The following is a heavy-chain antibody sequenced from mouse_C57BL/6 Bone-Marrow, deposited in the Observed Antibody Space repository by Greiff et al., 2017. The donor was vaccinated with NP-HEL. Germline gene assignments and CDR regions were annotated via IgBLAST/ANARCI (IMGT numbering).Heavy chain of an antibody. Sequence: VQLKQSGAELVRPGASVKLSCTASGFNIKDDYMHWVKQRPEQGLEWIGWIDPENGDTEYASKFQGKATITADTSSNTAYLQLSSLTSEDTAVYYCTFDGSSYDWYFDVWGTGTTVTVSS. J-gene: IGHJ1*03. D-gene: IGHD1-1*01. CDR3: TFDGSSYDWYFDV. CDR2: IDPENGDT. V-gene: IGHV14-4*01. CDR1: GFNIKDDY.